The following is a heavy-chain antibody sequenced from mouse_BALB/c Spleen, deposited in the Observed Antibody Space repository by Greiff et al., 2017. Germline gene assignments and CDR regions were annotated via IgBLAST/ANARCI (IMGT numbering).Heavy chain of an antibody. Sequence: EVHLVESGGGLVQPGGSMKLSCVASGFTFSNYWMNWVRQSPEKGLEWVAEIRLKSNNYATHYAESVKGRFTISRDDSKSSVYLQMNNLRAEDTGIYYCTPIYYDYDGFAYWGQGTLVTVSA. D-gene: IGHD2-4*01. V-gene: IGHV6-6*02. J-gene: IGHJ3*01. CDR1: GFTFSNYW. CDR3: TPIYYDYDGFAY. CDR2: IRLKSNNYAT.